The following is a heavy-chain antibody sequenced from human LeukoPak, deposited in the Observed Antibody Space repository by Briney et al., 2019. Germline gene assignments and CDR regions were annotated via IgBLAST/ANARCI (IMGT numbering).Heavy chain of an antibody. V-gene: IGHV2-70*11. J-gene: IGHJ4*02. CDR2: IDWDDDK. CDR3: ARIRSSGWSFDY. D-gene: IGHD6-19*01. CDR1: GFPLSDSGMC. Sequence: SGPALVKPTQTLTLTCTFSGFPLSDSGMCVSWIRQPPGKALEWLARIDWDDDKYYSTSLKTRLTISKDTSKNQVVLTMTNMDPVDTATYYCARIRSSGWSFDYWGQGTLVTVPS.